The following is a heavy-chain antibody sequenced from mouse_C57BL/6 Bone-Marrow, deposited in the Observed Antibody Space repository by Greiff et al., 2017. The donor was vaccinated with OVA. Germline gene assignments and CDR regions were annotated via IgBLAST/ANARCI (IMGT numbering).Heavy chain of an antibody. D-gene: IGHD1-1*01. CDR1: GFTFSSYT. CDR3: ASFYYYGSSPAWFAY. CDR2: ISGGGGNT. J-gene: IGHJ3*01. Sequence: EVKLMESGGGLVKPGGSLKLSCAASGFTFSSYTMSWVRQTPEKRLEWVATISGGGGNTYYPDSVKGRFTISRDNAKNTLYLQMSSLRSEDTALYYCASFYYYGSSPAWFAYWGQGTLVTVSA. V-gene: IGHV5-9*01.